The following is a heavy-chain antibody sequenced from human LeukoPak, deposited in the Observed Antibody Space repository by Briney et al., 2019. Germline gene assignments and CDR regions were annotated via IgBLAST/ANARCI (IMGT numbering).Heavy chain of an antibody. CDR2: IIPIFGTA. Sequence: SVKVSCKASGGTFSSYAISWVRQAPGQGLEWMGRIIPIFGTANYAQKFQGRVTITTDESTSTAYMELSSLRSEDTAVYYCARDPLGYDFWSGYRGWFDPWGQGTLVTVSS. J-gene: IGHJ5*02. D-gene: IGHD3-3*01. V-gene: IGHV1-69*05. CDR3: ARDPLGYDFWSGYRGWFDP. CDR1: GGTFSSYA.